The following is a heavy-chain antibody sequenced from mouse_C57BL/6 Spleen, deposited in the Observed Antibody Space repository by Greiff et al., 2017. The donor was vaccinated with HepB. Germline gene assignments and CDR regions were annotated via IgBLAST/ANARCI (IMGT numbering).Heavy chain of an antibody. D-gene: IGHD5-1-1*01. Sequence: EVQWVESGGGLVKPGGSLKLSCAASGFTFSDYGMHWVRQAPEKGLEWVAYISSGSSTIYYADTVKGRFTISRDNAKNTLFLQMTSLRSEDTAMYYCARPLYPHAMDYWGQGTSVTVSS. CDR2: ISSGSSTI. J-gene: IGHJ4*01. CDR3: ARPLYPHAMDY. V-gene: IGHV5-17*01. CDR1: GFTFSDYG.